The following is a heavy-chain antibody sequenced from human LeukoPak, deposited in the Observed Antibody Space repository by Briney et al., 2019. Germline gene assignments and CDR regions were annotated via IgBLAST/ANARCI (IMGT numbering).Heavy chain of an antibody. D-gene: IGHD6-13*01. CDR3: ARGLRNIAATYYFDY. Sequence: SETLSLTCTVSGGSISSSSYYWGWIRQPPGKGLEWIGSIYYSGSTYYNPSLKSRVTISVDTSKNQFSLKLSSVTAADTAVYYCARGLRNIAATYYFDYWGQGTLVTVSS. J-gene: IGHJ4*02. V-gene: IGHV4-39*01. CDR1: GGSISSSSYY. CDR2: IYYSGST.